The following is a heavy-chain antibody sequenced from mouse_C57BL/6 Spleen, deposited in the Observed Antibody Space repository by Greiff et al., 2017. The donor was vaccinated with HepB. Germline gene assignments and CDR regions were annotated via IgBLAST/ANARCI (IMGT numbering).Heavy chain of an antibody. CDR2: IYPGDGDT. Sequence: VKLQQSGPELVKPGASVKISCKASGYAFSSSWMNWVKQRPGKGLEWIGRIYPGDGDTNYNGKFKGKATLTADKSSSTAYMQLSSLTSEDSAVYFCAESYYGSSYAMDYWGQGTSVTVSS. D-gene: IGHD1-1*01. V-gene: IGHV1-82*01. CDR3: AESYYGSSYAMDY. CDR1: GYAFSSSW. J-gene: IGHJ4*01.